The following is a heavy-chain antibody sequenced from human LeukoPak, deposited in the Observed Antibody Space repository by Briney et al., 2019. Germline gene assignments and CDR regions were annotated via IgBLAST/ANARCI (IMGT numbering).Heavy chain of an antibody. V-gene: IGHV5-51*01. D-gene: IGHD2-15*01. CDR3: AGLYCSGGSCYYPDAFDI. J-gene: IGHJ3*02. CDR1: GFTITDHW. Sequence: GESLKISCKGSGFTITDHWIAWVRQMPGKGLEWVGIIYPGDSDTRYSPSFQGQVTISADKSISTAYLQWSSLKASDTAMYYCAGLYCSGGSCYYPDAFDIWGQGTMVTVSS. CDR2: IYPGDSDT.